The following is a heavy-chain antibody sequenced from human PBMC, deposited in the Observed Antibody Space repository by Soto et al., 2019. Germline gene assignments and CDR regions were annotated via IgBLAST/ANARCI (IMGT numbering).Heavy chain of an antibody. CDR2: INPSGGST. V-gene: IGHV1-46*01. CDR1: GYTFTSYY. CDR3: ARLPQPDGYYYSGMDV. Sequence: ASVKVSCKASGYTFTSYYMHWVRQAPGQGLEWMGIINPSGGSTSYAQKFQGRVTMTRDTSTSTVYMELSSLRSEDTAVYYCARLPQPDGYYYSGMDVWGQGTTVT. D-gene: IGHD1-1*01. J-gene: IGHJ6*02.